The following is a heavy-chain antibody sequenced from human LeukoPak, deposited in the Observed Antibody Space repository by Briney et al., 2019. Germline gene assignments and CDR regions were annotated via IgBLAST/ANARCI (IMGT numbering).Heavy chain of an antibody. D-gene: IGHD3-22*01. V-gene: IGHV3-48*03. CDR3: ARGQYYYDSSGYSPLDY. CDR1: GFTFSSYV. CDR2: ISSSGSTI. Sequence: GSLRLSCAASGFTFSSYVMNWVRQAPGKGLEWVSYISSSGSTIYYADSVKGRFTISRDNAKNSLYLQMNSLRAEDTAVYYCARGQYYYDSSGYSPLDYWGQGTLVTVSS. J-gene: IGHJ4*02.